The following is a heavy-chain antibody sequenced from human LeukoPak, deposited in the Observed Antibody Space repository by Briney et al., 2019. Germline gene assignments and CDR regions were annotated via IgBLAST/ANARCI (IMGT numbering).Heavy chain of an antibody. CDR3: ARGRNIAL. D-gene: IGHD5-12*01. V-gene: IGHV3-7*01. CDR2: TDVDGNKK. Sequence: GGSLRLSCAASGFTFSNYWMNWVRQAPGKGLEWVANTDVDGNKKNYVDSVKGRFTISTDNVKNTLYLQMNSLRADDTAVYYCARGRNIALWGQGALVTVSS. J-gene: IGHJ4*02. CDR1: GFTFSNYW.